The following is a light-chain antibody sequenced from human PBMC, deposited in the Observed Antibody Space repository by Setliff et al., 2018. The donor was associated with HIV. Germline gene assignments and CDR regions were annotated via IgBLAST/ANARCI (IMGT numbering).Light chain of an antibody. CDR3: SSYTSRTPLYV. CDR2: DVS. J-gene: IGLJ1*01. CDR1: SSDVGDYNY. Sequence: QSALTQPASVSGSPGQSITISCTGTSSDVGDYNYVSWYQQHPGKAPKLMISDVSNRPSGVSNRFSGSKSGNAASLTISGLQAEDEADYYCSSYTSRTPLYVSGTGTKVTVL. V-gene: IGLV2-14*03.